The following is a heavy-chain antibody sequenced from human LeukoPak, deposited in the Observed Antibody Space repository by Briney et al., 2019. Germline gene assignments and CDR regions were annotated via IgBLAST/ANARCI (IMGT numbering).Heavy chain of an antibody. V-gene: IGHV1-69*06. J-gene: IGHJ4*02. CDR2: IIPIFGTA. CDR1: GGIFSSYA. D-gene: IGHD1-1*01. CDR3: ARIGYEVQLYYYFDY. Sequence: GASVKVSCKASGGIFSSYAISWVRQAPGQGREWMGGIIPIFGTANYAQKFQGRVTITADKSTSTAYMELSSLRSEDTAVYYCARIGYEVQLYYYFDYWGQGTLVTVSS.